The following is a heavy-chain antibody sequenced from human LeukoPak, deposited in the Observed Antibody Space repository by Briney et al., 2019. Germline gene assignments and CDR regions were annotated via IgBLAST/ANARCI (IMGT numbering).Heavy chain of an antibody. CDR3: AKSGDYSHYYYMDV. J-gene: IGHJ6*03. V-gene: IGHV3-23*01. CDR1: GFTFSSYG. Sequence: GGSLRLSCAAPGFTFSSYGMSWVRQAPGKGLEWVSAISGSGGSTYYADSVKGRFTISRDNSKNTLYLQMNSLRAEDTAVYYCAKSGDYSHYYYMDVWGKGTTVTISS. D-gene: IGHD2-21*02. CDR2: ISGSGGST.